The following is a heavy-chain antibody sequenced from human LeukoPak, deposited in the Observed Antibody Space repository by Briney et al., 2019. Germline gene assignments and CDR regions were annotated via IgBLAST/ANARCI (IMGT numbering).Heavy chain of an antibody. D-gene: IGHD6-13*01. CDR2: INSDGSST. CDR3: AREFPGIADDRFDP. Sequence: GGSLRLSCAASGFTFSSYWMHWVRQAPGKGLVWVSRINSDGSSTSYADSVKGRFTISRDNAKNTLYLQMNSLRAEDTAVYYCAREFPGIADDRFDPWGQGTLVTVSS. V-gene: IGHV3-74*01. J-gene: IGHJ5*02. CDR1: GFTFSSYW.